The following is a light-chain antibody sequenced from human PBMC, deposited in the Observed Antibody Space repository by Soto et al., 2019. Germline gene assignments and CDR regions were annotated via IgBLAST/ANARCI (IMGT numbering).Light chain of an antibody. CDR2: ETS. Sequence: DIQMTQSPSTLSASIGDRVTLTCRASENVDRWLAWYQEKPGKAPKLLIYETSKLESGVPSRFSARGSGTEFTLTISSLQPDDFATYYCQHYIHYSGAFGQGTKVEIK. CDR1: ENVDRW. CDR3: QHYIHYSGA. J-gene: IGKJ1*01. V-gene: IGKV1-5*03.